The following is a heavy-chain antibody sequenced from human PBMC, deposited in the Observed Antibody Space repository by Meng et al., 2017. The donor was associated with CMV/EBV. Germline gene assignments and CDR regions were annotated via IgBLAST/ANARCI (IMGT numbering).Heavy chain of an antibody. J-gene: IGHJ6*02. CDR1: GFTFSSYW. Sequence: GESLKISCAASGFTFSSYWMSWVRQAPGKGLVWVSRINSDGSSTSYADSVKGRFTISRDNAKNTLYLQMNSLRAEDTAVYYCARDLLAARRGYYYGMDVWGQGTTVTVSS. V-gene: IGHV3-74*01. CDR3: ARDLLAARRGYYYGMDV. D-gene: IGHD6-6*01. CDR2: INSDGSST.